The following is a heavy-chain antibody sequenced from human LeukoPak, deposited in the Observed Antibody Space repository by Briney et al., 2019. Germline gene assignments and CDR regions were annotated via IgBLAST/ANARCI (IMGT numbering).Heavy chain of an antibody. D-gene: IGHD3-22*01. J-gene: IGHJ5*02. CDR2: IIPIFGTA. Sequence: ASVKVSCKASGGTFSSYAISWVRQAPGQGLEWMGGIIPIFGTANYAQKFQGRVTITADKSTSTAYMELSSLRSEDTAVYYCATRQPNYYDSSGLRGNWFDPWGQGTLVTVSS. CDR3: ATRQPNYYDSSGLRGNWFDP. V-gene: IGHV1-69*06. CDR1: GGTFSSYA.